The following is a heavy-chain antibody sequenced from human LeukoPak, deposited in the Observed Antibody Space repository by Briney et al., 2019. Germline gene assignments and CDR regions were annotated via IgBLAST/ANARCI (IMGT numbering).Heavy chain of an antibody. Sequence: PGGSLRLSCAASGFTLRSNSMSWVRQAPGKGLEWVSVIYSGGDTYYADSVKGRFTISRDNSKNTMYLQMNSLRAEDTAVYYCARGGPPGYDPFDHWGQGTLVTVSS. CDR1: GFTLRSNS. CDR2: IYSGGDT. CDR3: ARGGPPGYDPFDH. V-gene: IGHV3-53*01. D-gene: IGHD5-12*01. J-gene: IGHJ4*02.